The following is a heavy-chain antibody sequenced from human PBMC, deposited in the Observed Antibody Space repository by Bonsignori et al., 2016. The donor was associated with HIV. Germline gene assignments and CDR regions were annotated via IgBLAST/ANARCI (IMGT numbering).Heavy chain of an antibody. CDR2: IYYSGST. J-gene: IGHJ5*02. CDR3: ARADGFSEDPYYDSSAVITRP. Sequence: RQAPGKGLEWIGSIYYSGSTYYNPSLKSRVTISVDTSKNQFSLKLSSVTAADTAVYYCARADGFSEDPYYDSSAVITRPWGQGTLVTVSS. D-gene: IGHD3-22*01. V-gene: IGHV4-39*07.